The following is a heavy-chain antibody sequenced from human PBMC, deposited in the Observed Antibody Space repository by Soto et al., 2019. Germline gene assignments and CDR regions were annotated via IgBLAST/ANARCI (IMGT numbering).Heavy chain of an antibody. CDR3: AKDRIVVVPAAGGYYGSGSYNWFDY. D-gene: IGHD3-10*01. Sequence: GGSLRLCGAASGFTFSSYGMHWVRQAPGKGLEWVAVISYDGSNKYYADSVKGRFTISRDNSKNTLYLQMNSLRAEDTAVYYCAKDRIVVVPAAGGYYGSGSYNWFDYWGQGTLVTVSS. CDR1: GFTFSSYG. CDR2: ISYDGSNK. V-gene: IGHV3-30*18. J-gene: IGHJ4*02.